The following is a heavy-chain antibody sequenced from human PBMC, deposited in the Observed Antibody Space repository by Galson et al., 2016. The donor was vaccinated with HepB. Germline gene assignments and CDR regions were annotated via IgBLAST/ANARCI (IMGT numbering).Heavy chain of an antibody. CDR3: AKVFRQYSYGYSGWYFDL. J-gene: IGHJ2*01. Sequence: SLRLSCAASGFSFSTYGMHWVRQAPGKGLEWVAVISPDGSIIHSADSVKGRFTISRDNSKTTLFLQMNSLRIDDTAVYYCAKVFRQYSYGYSGWYFDLWGRGTLSLSPQ. V-gene: IGHV3-30*18. D-gene: IGHD5-18*01. CDR2: ISPDGSII. CDR1: GFSFSTYG.